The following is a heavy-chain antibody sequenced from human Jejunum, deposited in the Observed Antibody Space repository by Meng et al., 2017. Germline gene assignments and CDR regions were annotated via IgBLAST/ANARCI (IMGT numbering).Heavy chain of an antibody. D-gene: IGHD1-26*01. CDR2: ISDDEQNK. V-gene: IGHV3-30*04. CDR3: ARDRTASGSFGNYGMDV. Sequence: GESLKISCAASGFTFRSYAMHWVRQTPGKGLEWVALISDDEQNKYYADSVKGRFTISRDNSRNTLYLQMNSLSAEDTAAYYCARDRTASGSFGNYGMDVWGQGTTVTGSS. J-gene: IGHJ6*02. CDR1: GFTFRSYA.